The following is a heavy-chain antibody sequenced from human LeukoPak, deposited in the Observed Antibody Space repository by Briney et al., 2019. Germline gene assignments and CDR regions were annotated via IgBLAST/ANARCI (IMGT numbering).Heavy chain of an antibody. CDR1: GGSISSYY. Sequence: KTSEILSLTCTVSGGSISSYYWSWIRQPPGKGLEWIGYIYYSGSTNYNPSLKSRVTISVDRSKNQFSLKLSSVTAADTAVYYCARASSPGIAAAGLDYWGQGTLVTVSS. D-gene: IGHD6-13*01. J-gene: IGHJ4*02. CDR3: ARASSPGIAAAGLDY. CDR2: IYYSGST. V-gene: IGHV4-59*12.